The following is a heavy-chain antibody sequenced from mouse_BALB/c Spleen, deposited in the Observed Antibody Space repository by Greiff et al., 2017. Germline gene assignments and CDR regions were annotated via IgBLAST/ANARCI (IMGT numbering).Heavy chain of an antibody. D-gene: IGHD2-1*01. J-gene: IGHJ1*01. CDR2: ISNGGGST. Sequence: EVKLVESGGGLVQPGGSLKLSCAASGFTFSSYTMSWVRQTPEKRLEWVAYISNGGGSTYYPDTVKGRFTISRDNAKNTLYLQMSSLKSEDTAMYYCARRGNYVDWYFDVWGAGTTVTVSS. CDR3: ARRGNYVDWYFDV. CDR1: GFTFSSYT. V-gene: IGHV5-12-2*01.